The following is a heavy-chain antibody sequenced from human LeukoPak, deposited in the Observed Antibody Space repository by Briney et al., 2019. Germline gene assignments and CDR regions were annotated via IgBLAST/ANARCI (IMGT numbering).Heavy chain of an antibody. CDR3: ARDGPSYSSGWGRNFDY. Sequence: GGSLRLSCVGSGFTFSRYNLNWVLQAAGRGLEWISYINSSSSSKYYADSVKGRLTISRNNAKNSLYLQMNSLRAEDTAIYYCARDGPSYSSGWGRNFDYWGQGTLVTVSS. CDR2: INSSSSSK. D-gene: IGHD6-19*01. J-gene: IGHJ4*02. V-gene: IGHV3-48*01. CDR1: GFTFSRYN.